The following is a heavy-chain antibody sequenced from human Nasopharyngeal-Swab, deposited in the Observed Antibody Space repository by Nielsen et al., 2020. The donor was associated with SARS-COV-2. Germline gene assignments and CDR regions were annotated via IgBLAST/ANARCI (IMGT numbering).Heavy chain of an antibody. CDR2: ITGNGDTT. D-gene: IGHD6-13*01. CDR3: ARPLSRDSTWTTEANWFDP. V-gene: IGHV3-23*01. J-gene: IGHJ5*02. CDR1: GFTFSSYS. Sequence: GGSLRLSCAASGFTFSSYSMSWLRQAPGKGLEWVSTITGNGDTTYYADSVKGRFTISRDNSENTVYLQMNSLRAEDTALYHCARPLSRDSTWTTEANWFDPWGQGTLVTVPS.